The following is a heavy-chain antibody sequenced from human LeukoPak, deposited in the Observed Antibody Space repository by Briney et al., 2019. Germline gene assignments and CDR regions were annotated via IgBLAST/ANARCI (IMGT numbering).Heavy chain of an antibody. V-gene: IGHV3-21*01. D-gene: IGHD3-22*01. CDR3: ARVVYSDSSGYNY. Sequence: GGSLRLSCAASGFTFSNYSMNWVRQAPGKGLEWVSSISSSSSYIYYADSVKGRFTISRDDAKTSLYLQMTRLRAEDTAVYYCARVVYSDSSGYNYWGQGTLVTVSS. CDR2: ISSSSSYI. CDR1: GFTFSNYS. J-gene: IGHJ4*02.